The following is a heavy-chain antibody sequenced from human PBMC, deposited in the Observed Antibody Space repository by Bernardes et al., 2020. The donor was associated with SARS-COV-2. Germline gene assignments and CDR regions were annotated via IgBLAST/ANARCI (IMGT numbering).Heavy chain of an antibody. D-gene: IGHD1-26*01. J-gene: IGHJ4*02. V-gene: IGHV4-39*01. CDR1: GGSISSSSYY. CDR2: IYYSGST. CDR3: ARLLVGAQEGVDY. Sequence: SETLSLTCTVSGGSISSSSYYWGWIRQPPGKGLEWIGSIYYSGSTYYNPSLKSRVTISVDTSKNQFSLKLSSVTAADTAVYYCARLLVGAQEGVDYWGQGTLVTVSS.